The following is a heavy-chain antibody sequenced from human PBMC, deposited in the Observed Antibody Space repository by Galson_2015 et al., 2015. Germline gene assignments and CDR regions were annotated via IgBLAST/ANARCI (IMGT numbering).Heavy chain of an antibody. CDR3: GRNGAFALDYGSGSYDY. J-gene: IGHJ4*02. V-gene: IGHV4-4*02. CDR2: IYHNGNT. Sequence: TLSLTCAVSGGSVGSGNWWSWVRQPPGKGLEWIAEIYHNGNTNYNPSLKSRVTILMDKSSNQLSLNLNSVTAEDTAVYYCGRNGAFALDYGSGSYDYWGQGTLVTVSS. CDR1: GGSVGSGNW. D-gene: IGHD3-10*01.